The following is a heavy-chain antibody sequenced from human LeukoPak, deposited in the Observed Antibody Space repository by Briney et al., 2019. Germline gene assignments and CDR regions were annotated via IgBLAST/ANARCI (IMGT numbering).Heavy chain of an antibody. CDR3: SRDLVTVTKGFDI. Sequence: PSETLSLTCAVSDDSFNSYYWTWIRQPPGKGLEWIGYISYIGRTNYYPPLRSRVTISIARSKNQFSLKLTLVTAAATAVYYCSRDLVTVTKGFDIWGQGTMVSVSS. J-gene: IGHJ3*02. D-gene: IGHD4-17*01. CDR2: ISYIGRT. V-gene: IGHV4-59*01. CDR1: DDSFNSYY.